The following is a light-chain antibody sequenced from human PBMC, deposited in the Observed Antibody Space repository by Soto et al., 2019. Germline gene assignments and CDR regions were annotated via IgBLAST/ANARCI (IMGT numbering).Light chain of an antibody. Sequence: QSALTQPASVSGSPGQSITISCTGTSSDVESNNLVSWYQHRPGKAPKLIIYEVSKRPSGLPTRFSGSKSGNTASLTISGLQAEDEADYYCCSYAGTFTDVFGTGTKLTVL. J-gene: IGLJ1*01. CDR2: EVS. CDR1: SSDVESNNL. CDR3: CSYAGTFTDV. V-gene: IGLV2-23*02.